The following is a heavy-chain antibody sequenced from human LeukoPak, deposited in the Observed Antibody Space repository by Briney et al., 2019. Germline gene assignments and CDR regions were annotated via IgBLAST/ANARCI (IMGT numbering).Heavy chain of an antibody. V-gene: IGHV4-59*01. CDR3: AREVSRGRSGYQIDY. CDR2: IDYSAYT. Sequence: SETLSLTCAVSGGSISTYFWTWIRQPPGKGLEWIGYIDYSAYTKYNPSLKSRVTISVDTSKNQFSLSLSSLTAADTAVYYCAREVSRGRSGYQIDYWGPGTLVTVSS. CDR1: GGSISTYF. D-gene: IGHD3-22*01. J-gene: IGHJ4*02.